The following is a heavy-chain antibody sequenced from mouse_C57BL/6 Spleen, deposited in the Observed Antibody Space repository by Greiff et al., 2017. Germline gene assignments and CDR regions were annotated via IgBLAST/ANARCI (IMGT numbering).Heavy chain of an antibody. V-gene: IGHV1-83*01. CDR2: YPGSGNTY. Sequence: VQLQQSGPELVKPGASVKMSCKASGYTFTDYYMHWVKQKPGKGLEWIGEIYPGSGNTYYNEKFKGKATLTADTSSSTAYMQLSSLTSEDSAVYFCASGADYYGYYAMDYWGQGTSVTVSS. CDR1: YTFTDYYM. D-gene: IGHD1-1*01. J-gene: IGHJ4*01. CDR3: SGADYYGYYAMDY.